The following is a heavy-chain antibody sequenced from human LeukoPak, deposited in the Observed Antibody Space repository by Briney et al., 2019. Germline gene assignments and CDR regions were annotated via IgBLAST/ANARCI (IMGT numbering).Heavy chain of an antibody. V-gene: IGHV1-18*04. D-gene: IGHD6-6*01. CDR2: ISAYNGNT. CDR3: ARVGSHLYSSSFDY. CDR1: GYSFTNYY. J-gene: IGHJ4*02. Sequence: GASVKVSCKAAGYSFTNYYIHWLRQAPGQGLEWMGWISAYNGNTNYAQKLQGRVTMTTDTSTSTAYMELRSLRSDDTAVYYCARVGSHLYSSSFDYWGQGTLVTVSS.